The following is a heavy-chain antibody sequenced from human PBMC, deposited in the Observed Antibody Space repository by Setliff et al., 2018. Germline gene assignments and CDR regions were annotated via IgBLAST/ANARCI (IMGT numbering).Heavy chain of an antibody. V-gene: IGHV4-38-2*02. Sequence: PSETLSLTCTVSRYPISRGFYWGWIRQSPGKGLEWSGSVYHSGSSYQNPSLRSRIAVSVDTSKNQFSLRLNSVTAADTAVYFCARAAARAEYSDTSAYLPFDFWGLGTLVTVSS. CDR3: ARAAARAEYSDTSAYLPFDF. CDR2: VYHSGSS. CDR1: RYPISRGFY. D-gene: IGHD3-16*01. J-gene: IGHJ4*02.